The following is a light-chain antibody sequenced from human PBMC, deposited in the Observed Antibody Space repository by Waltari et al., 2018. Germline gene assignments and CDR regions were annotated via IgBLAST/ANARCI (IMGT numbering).Light chain of an antibody. CDR1: QGIGNY. CDR3: QKYNSAPWT. Sequence: DIQITQSPSSLSASVADSVTITCRASQGIGNYLAWYQQKPGKSPKLLIYSTSTLEAGVPPRFSGRGAGTDFSLTITSVQPEDVAIYYCQKYNSAPWTFGQGTKLEIK. CDR2: STS. V-gene: IGKV1-27*01. J-gene: IGKJ1*01.